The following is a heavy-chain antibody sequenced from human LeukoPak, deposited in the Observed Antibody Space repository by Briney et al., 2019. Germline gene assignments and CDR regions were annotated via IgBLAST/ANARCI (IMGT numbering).Heavy chain of an antibody. Sequence: GASVKVSCKASGYTFTSYDINWVRQATGKGLEWMGWMNPNSGNTGYAQKFQGRVTMTRNTSISTAYMELSSLRSEDTAVYYCARVLYYDSSGNRRILPDYWGQGTLVTVSS. V-gene: IGHV1-8*01. D-gene: IGHD3-22*01. J-gene: IGHJ4*02. CDR3: ARVLYYDSSGNRRILPDY. CDR1: GYTFTSYD. CDR2: MNPNSGNT.